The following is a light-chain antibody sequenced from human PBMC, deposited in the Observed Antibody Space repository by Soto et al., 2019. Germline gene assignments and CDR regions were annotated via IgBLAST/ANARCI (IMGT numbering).Light chain of an antibody. J-gene: IGLJ1*01. V-gene: IGLV2-14*01. CDR1: SSDVGGYNY. CDR3: SSYTSRSTLYV. CDR2: DVS. Sequence: QSVLTQPASVSGSPGQSITISCTGTSSDVGGYNYVSWYQQHPGKAPKLMIYDVSNRPSGVSNRFSGSKSGNTASLTISGLQAEDEADYYCSSYTSRSTLYVFGTGTKFTVL.